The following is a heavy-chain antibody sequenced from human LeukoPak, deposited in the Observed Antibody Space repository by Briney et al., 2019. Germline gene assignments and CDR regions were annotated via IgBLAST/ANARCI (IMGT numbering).Heavy chain of an antibody. Sequence: SETLSLTCTVSGGSISSSSYYWGWIRQPPGKGLEWIGSIYYSGSTYYNPSLKSRVTISVDTSKNQFSLKLSSVSAADTAVYYCARAKAYCGGECYPAAFDIWRQGTMVTVSS. V-gene: IGHV4-39*01. J-gene: IGHJ3*02. D-gene: IGHD2-21*01. CDR1: GGSISSSSYY. CDR3: ARAKAYCGGECYPAAFDI. CDR2: IYYSGST.